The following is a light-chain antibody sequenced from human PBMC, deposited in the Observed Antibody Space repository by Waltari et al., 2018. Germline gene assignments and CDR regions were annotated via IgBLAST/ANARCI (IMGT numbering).Light chain of an antibody. CDR2: EVT. Sequence: QSALTQPASVSGSPGQSIAVSCTGTSSDVGTSNLVPWYQHHPGKAPRFMIFEVTKRPSGVSNRFSGSKSGNTASLTISGLQAEDEADYYCSSFAGSNTWVFGTGTKVTVL. J-gene: IGLJ1*01. CDR1: SSDVGTSNL. V-gene: IGLV2-23*02. CDR3: SSFAGSNTWV.